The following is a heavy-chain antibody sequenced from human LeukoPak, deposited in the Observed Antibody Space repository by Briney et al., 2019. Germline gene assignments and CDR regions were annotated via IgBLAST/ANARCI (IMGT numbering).Heavy chain of an antibody. Sequence: GGSLRLSCAASGFTFSSYGMHWVRQAPGKGLEWVAVISYDGSNKYYTDSVKGRFTISRDNSKNTLYLQMNSLRAEDTAVYYCAKAYVPAAINYYYMDVWGKGTTVTVSS. J-gene: IGHJ6*03. CDR1: GFTFSSYG. CDR2: ISYDGSNK. V-gene: IGHV3-30*18. D-gene: IGHD2-2*01. CDR3: AKAYVPAAINYYYMDV.